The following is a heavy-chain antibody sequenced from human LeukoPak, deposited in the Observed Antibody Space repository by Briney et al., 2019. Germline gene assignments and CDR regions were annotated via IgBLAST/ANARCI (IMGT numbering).Heavy chain of an antibody. CDR1: GFTFRNYW. CDR2: ISRDGATT. Sequence: GGSLRLSCAASGFTFRNYWMHWVRQAPGKGLVWVSRISRDGATTHYAGSVKGRFTISRDNAKNMVYLQMDSLSAEDTAVYYCVRLLDIDYWGQGTLVTVFS. J-gene: IGHJ4*02. CDR3: VRLLDIDY. D-gene: IGHD1-1*01. V-gene: IGHV3-74*01.